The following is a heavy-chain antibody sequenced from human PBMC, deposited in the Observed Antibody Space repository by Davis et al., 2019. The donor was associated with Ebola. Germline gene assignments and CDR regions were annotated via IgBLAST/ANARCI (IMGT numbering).Heavy chain of an antibody. V-gene: IGHV1-2*04. CDR2: INPNSGGT. CDR3: ATATDSSGWYLGFDY. D-gene: IGHD6-19*01. J-gene: IGHJ4*02. CDR1: GYTFTGYY. Sequence: ASVKVSCKASGYTFTGYYMHWVRQAPGQGLEWMGWINPNSGGTNYAQKFQGWVTMTRDTSISTAYMELSRLRSDDTAVYYCATATDSSGWYLGFDYWGQGTLVTVSS.